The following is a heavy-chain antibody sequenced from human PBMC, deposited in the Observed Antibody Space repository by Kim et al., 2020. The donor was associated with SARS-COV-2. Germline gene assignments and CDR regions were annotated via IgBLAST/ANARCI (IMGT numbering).Heavy chain of an antibody. CDR2: INHSGST. D-gene: IGHD3-22*01. Sequence: SETLSLTCAVYGGSFSGYYWSWIRQPPGKGLEWIGEINHSGSTNYNPSLKSRVTISVDTSKNQFSLKLSSVTAADTAVYYCARGFERYYYDSSGYYAPYYFDYWGQGTLVTVSS. CDR1: GGSFSGYY. V-gene: IGHV4-34*01. CDR3: ARGFERYYYDSSGYYAPYYFDY. J-gene: IGHJ4*02.